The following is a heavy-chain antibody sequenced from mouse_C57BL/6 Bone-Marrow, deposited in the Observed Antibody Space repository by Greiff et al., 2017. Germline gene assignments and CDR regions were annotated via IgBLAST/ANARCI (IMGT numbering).Heavy chain of an antibody. CDR1: GYTFTSYG. Sequence: QVQLQQSGAELARPGASVKLSCKASGYTFTSYGISWVKQRTGQGLEWIGEIYPRSGNTYYNEKFKGKATLTADKSSSTAYMELRSLTSEDSAVYFCARDGYYYGSSYGWYCDVWGTGTTVTVSS. V-gene: IGHV1-81*01. J-gene: IGHJ1*03. CDR3: ARDGYYYGSSYGWYCDV. CDR2: IYPRSGNT. D-gene: IGHD1-1*01.